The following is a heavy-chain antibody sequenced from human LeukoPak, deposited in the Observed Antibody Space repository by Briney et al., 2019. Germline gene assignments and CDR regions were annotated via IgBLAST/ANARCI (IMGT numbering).Heavy chain of an antibody. V-gene: IGHV3-48*03. Sequence: PGGSLRLSCEDSGVTFRSYEMNWVRQAPGKGLEWIAYLSSSGSAFSYADSVKGRFTIARDNAKISVYLEMNSLRADDTAVYYCARDGPSDIGDSVDVWGKGTTVTISS. D-gene: IGHD2-15*01. J-gene: IGHJ6*04. CDR1: GVTFRSYE. CDR3: ARDGPSDIGDSVDV. CDR2: LSSSGSAF.